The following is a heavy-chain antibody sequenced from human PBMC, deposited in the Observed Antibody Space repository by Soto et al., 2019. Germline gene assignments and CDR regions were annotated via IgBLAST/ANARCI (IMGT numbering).Heavy chain of an antibody. CDR1: GDSVSSNSAA. CDR2: TYYRSKWYN. CDR3: ARDRRRIVGAGPFGAYGMDV. D-gene: IGHD1-26*01. V-gene: IGHV6-1*01. Sequence: SQTLSLTCAISGDSVSSNSAAWNWIRQSPSRGLEWLGRTYYRSKWYNDYAVSVKSRITINPDTSKNQFSLQLNSVTPEDTAVYYCARDRRRIVGAGPFGAYGMDVWGQGTTVTVSS. J-gene: IGHJ6*02.